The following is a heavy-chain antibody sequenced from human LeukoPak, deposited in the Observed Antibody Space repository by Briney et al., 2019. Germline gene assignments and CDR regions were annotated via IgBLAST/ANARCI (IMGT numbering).Heavy chain of an antibody. D-gene: IGHD1-14*01. CDR2: FSSSGSTI. CDR1: GFXFSSYE. CDR3: ARENTGDY. V-gene: IGHV3-48*03. J-gene: IGHJ4*02. Sequence: SCAXXGFXFSSYEMNWVRQAPGKGLEWVSYFSSSGSTIYYADSVKGRFTISRDNAKNSLYLQMNSLRAEDTAVYYCARENTGDYWGQGTLVTVSS.